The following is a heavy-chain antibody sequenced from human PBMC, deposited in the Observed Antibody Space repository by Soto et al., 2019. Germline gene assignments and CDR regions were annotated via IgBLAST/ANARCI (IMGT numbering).Heavy chain of an antibody. CDR2: IIPILGIA. J-gene: IGHJ6*02. CDR3: GKNKWLGTYYYGLAV. D-gene: IGHD5-12*01. Sequence: SVKVSCKASGGTFSSYTISWVRQAPGQGLEWMGRIIPILGIANYAQKFQGRVTITADKSTSTAYMELSSLRSEDTAVYYCGKNKWLGTYYYGLAVWGQGTTVTVFS. V-gene: IGHV1-69*02. CDR1: GGTFSSYT.